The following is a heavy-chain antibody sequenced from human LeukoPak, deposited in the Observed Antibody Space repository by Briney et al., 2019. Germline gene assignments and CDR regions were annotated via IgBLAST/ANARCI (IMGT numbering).Heavy chain of an antibody. Sequence: GGSLRLSCAASGFTFSDSTMHWARQASGKGLEWVGRIRGKANSYATAYAASVKDRFTISRDDSKNTAYLQMNSLRAEDTAVYYCAKIDLFSGSDWWGQGTLVTVSS. CDR1: GFTFSDST. J-gene: IGHJ4*02. V-gene: IGHV3-73*01. CDR3: AKIDLFSGSDW. CDR2: IRGKANSYAT. D-gene: IGHD1-26*01.